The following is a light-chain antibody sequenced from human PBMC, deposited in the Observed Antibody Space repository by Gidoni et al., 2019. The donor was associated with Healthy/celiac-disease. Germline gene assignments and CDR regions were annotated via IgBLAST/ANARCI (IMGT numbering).Light chain of an antibody. J-gene: IGLJ3*02. CDR3: QVWDSSSDHWV. Sequence: SYVLPPPPPVSVAPGKTARITCGGNNIGSKSVHWYQQKPGQAPVLVIYYDSDRPSGIPERFSGSNSGNTATLTISRVEAGDEADYYCQVWDSSSDHWVFGGGTKLT. V-gene: IGLV3-21*04. CDR1: NIGSKS. CDR2: YDS.